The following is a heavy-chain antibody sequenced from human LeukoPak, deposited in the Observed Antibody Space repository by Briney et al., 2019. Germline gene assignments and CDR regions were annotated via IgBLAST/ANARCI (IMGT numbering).Heavy chain of an antibody. CDR1: GLSHNPSGVA. CDR2: IYWNDDK. D-gene: IGHD3-22*01. CDR3: AHRRSSYYDNTGHYYAGIFDY. Sequence: SGPTLVNPTETLTLTCSYSGLSHNPSGVAVGWIRQPPGKALEWLALIYWNDDKRYSPSLRSRLTIDKDTSKNQVVLTMTNMDPVDTATYYCAHRRSSYYDNTGHYYAGIFDYWGQGTLVTVSS. V-gene: IGHV2-5*01. J-gene: IGHJ4*02.